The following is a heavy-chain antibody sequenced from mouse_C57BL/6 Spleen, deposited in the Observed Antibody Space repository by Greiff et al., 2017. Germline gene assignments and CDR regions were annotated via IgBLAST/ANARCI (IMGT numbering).Heavy chain of an antibody. CDR2: INYDGSST. J-gene: IGHJ3*01. V-gene: IGHV5-16*01. Sequence: EVQLVESEGGLVQPGSSMKLSCTASGFTFSDYYMAWVRQVPEKGLEWVANINYDGSSTYYLDSLKSRFIISRDNAKNILYLQMSSLKSEDTATYYCAREPDFAYWGQGTLVTVSA. CDR3: AREPDFAY. CDR1: GFTFSDYY.